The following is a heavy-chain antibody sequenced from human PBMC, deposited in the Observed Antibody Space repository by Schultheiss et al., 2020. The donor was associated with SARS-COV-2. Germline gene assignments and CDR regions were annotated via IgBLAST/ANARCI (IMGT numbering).Heavy chain of an antibody. CDR2: INHSGST. J-gene: IGHJ4*02. CDR3: ARGNDN. CDR1: GGSFSGYY. V-gene: IGHV4-34*01. Sequence: SQTLSLTCAVYGGSFSGYYWSWIRQPPGKGLEWIGEINHSGSTNYNPSLKSRVTISVDTSKNQFSLKLSSVTAADTAVYYCARGNDNWCQGTLVTVSS.